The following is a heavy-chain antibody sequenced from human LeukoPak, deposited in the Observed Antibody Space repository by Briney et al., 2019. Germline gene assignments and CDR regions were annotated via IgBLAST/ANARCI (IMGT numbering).Heavy chain of an antibody. J-gene: IGHJ4*02. CDR3: AKSRSGYSSGWYLFDY. D-gene: IGHD6-19*01. CDR2: ISGSGGST. CDR1: GFTFSSYA. Sequence: GGSLRLSCAASGFTFSSYAMSWVRQAPGKGLEWVSAISGSGGSTYYADSVKGRFTISRDNSKNTLYLQMNSLRAEDTAVYYCAKSRSGYSSGWYLFDYWGQGTLVTVSS. V-gene: IGHV3-23*01.